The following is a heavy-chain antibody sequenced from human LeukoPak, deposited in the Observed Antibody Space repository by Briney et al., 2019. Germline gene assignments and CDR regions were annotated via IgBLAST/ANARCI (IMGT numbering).Heavy chain of an antibody. Sequence: SETLSLTCTVSGGSIRSYYWSWIRQPPGKALEWIGHIFYTGSTTYTPSLKTRLTISLDTSKNQFSLNLSAVTAADTAVYYCARNSRDGDNWEYHYFDYWGQGTLVTVSS. D-gene: IGHD5-24*01. CDR3: ARNSRDGDNWEYHYFDY. V-gene: IGHV4-59*08. CDR2: IFYTGST. CDR1: GGSIRSYY. J-gene: IGHJ4*02.